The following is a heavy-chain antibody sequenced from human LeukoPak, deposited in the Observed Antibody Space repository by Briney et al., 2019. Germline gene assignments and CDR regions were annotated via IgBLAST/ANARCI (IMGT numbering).Heavy chain of an antibody. V-gene: IGHV3-49*04. CDR1: GFTFGEFA. CDR3: TRAWGYYYDSSAYYYNY. D-gene: IGHD3-22*01. Sequence: GGSLSLSCIASGFTFGEFAMSWVRQAPGKGLEWVGLVRSKAYGGTTEYAAFVKGIFTIPRDDSNNIAYLQMNSLKTEDTAVYFCTRAWGYYYDSSAYYYNYWGQGTLVTVSS. CDR2: VRSKAYGGTT. J-gene: IGHJ4*02.